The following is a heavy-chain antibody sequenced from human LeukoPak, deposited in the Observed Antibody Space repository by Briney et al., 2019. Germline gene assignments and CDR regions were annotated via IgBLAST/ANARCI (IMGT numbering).Heavy chain of an antibody. CDR2: ISYDGSNK. V-gene: IGHV3-30-3*01. J-gene: IGHJ4*02. Sequence: PGGSLRLSCAASGFTFSSYAMHWVRQAPGKGLEWVAVISYDGSNKYYADSVKGRFTISRDNSKNTLYLQMNSLRAEDTAVYYCARGTRYNWNSPNYFDYWGQGTLVTVSS. CDR3: ARGTRYNWNSPNYFDY. CDR1: GFTFSSYA. D-gene: IGHD1-7*01.